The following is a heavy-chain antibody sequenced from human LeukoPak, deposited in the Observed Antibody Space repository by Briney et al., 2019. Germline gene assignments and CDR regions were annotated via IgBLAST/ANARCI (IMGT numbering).Heavy chain of an antibody. J-gene: IGHJ5*02. CDR3: ARDLAAAATWFDP. V-gene: IGHV3-33*01. CDR1: GFTFSSYG. D-gene: IGHD6-13*01. Sequence: GGSLRLSCAASGFTFSSYGMHWVRQAPGKGLEWVAVIWYDAGNRYYADSVEGRFTISRDNSKNTLYLQMNSLRAEDTAVYFCARDLAAAATWFDPWGQGTLVTVSS. CDR2: IWYDAGNR.